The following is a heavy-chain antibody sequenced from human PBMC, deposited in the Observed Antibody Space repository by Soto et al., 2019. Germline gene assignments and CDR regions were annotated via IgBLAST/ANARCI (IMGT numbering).Heavy chain of an antibody. D-gene: IGHD6-13*01. J-gene: IGHJ4*02. Sequence: QVQLVQSGAEVKKPGASVKVSCKASGYTFTSYDINWVRQATGQGLEWMGWMNPNSGNTGYAQKFQGRVTMTRNTSISTAYMELSSLRSEDPAVYDCAREHSSSWRFDYWGQGTLVTVSS. CDR3: AREHSSSWRFDY. CDR2: MNPNSGNT. V-gene: IGHV1-8*01. CDR1: GYTFTSYD.